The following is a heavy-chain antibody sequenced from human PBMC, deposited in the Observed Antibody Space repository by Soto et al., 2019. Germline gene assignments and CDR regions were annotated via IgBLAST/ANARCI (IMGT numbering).Heavy chain of an antibody. J-gene: IGHJ3*01. V-gene: IGHV3-11*01. CDR3: ARGILGATGLSV. D-gene: IGHD1-26*01. CDR1: GFTYSDYY. CDR2: ISESGSML. Sequence: QEQLVESGGGLVRPGGSLRLSCAASGFTYSDYYMTWIRQAPGKGLEWISHISESGSMLYYTDSVKGRFTISRDNAKNSLYLQMNTLRAEDTAVYYCARGILGATGLSVWGQGTMVTVSS.